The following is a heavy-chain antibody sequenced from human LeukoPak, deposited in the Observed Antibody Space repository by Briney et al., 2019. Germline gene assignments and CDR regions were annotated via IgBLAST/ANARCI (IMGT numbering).Heavy chain of an antibody. V-gene: IGHV3-30*18. J-gene: IGHJ4*02. CDR3: AKNRYQQLVQLIDY. CDR2: ISYDGSNK. CDR1: GFTSSSYG. Sequence: GSSLRLPCAASGFTSSSYGMHWVRQAPGKGLEWVAVISYDGSNKHYADSVKGRFTISRDNSKNTLYLQMNSLRAEDTAVYYCAKNRYQQLVQLIDYWGQGTPVTVSS. D-gene: IGHD6-13*01.